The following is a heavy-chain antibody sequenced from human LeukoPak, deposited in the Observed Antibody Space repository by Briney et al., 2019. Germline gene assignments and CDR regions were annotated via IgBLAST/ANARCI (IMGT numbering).Heavy chain of an antibody. Sequence: ASVKVSCKASGYSFTTYLIHWVRQAPGQGLEWLREINTSSSRAAYAPEFQGRVTMTRDTSTSTAYMELRSLRSEDTAVYFCARDPANGRLDSFDIWGQGTLVTVSS. V-gene: IGHV1-46*01. CDR2: INTSSSRA. D-gene: IGHD1-26*01. CDR1: GYSFTTYL. CDR3: ARDPANGRLDSFDI. J-gene: IGHJ3*02.